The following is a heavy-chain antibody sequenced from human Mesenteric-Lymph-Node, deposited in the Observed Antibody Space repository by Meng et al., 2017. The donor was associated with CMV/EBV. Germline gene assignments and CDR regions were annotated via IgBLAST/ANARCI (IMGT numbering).Heavy chain of an antibody. V-gene: IGHV3-7*01. CDR2: IKQDESQT. J-gene: IGHJ3*01. CDR3: VTGRGDA. Sequence: GGSLRLSCEASGFTFSNYWLSWVRQAPGKGLEWVTLIKQDESQTYYVDSVKGRFTISRDNPKNSMYLQMNSLRAEDTAVYFCVTGRGDAWGQGTMVTVSS. D-gene: IGHD3-10*01. CDR1: GFTFSNYW.